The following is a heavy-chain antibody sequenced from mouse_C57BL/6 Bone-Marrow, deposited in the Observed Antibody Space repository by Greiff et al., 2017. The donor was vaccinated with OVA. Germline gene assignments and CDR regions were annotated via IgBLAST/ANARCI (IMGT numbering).Heavy chain of an antibody. J-gene: IGHJ1*03. V-gene: IGHV1-85*01. CDR2: IYPRDGST. CDR3: ARGTTVGGGYFDV. Sequence: QVQLQQSGPELVKPGASVKLSCKASGYTFTSYDINWVKQRPGQGLEWIGWIYPRDGSTKYNEKFKGKATLTVDTSSSTAYMELHSLTSEDSAVYFCARGTTVGGGYFDVWGTGTTVTVSS. D-gene: IGHD1-1*01. CDR1: GYTFTSYD.